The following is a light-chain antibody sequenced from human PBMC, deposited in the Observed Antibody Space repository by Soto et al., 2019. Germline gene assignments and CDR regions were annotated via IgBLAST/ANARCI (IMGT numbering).Light chain of an antibody. CDR3: QSYDSRLSGYV. CDR2: AIN. J-gene: IGLJ1*01. CDR1: SSNIGAGYE. V-gene: IGLV1-40*01. Sequence: QSVLTQPPSVSEAPGPRVTISCTGSSSNIGAGYEAHWYQQVPGTAPKLLIYAINNRPSRVPDRFSGSKSGTSASLAINGLQAEDEAEYYCQSYDSRLSGYVFGTGTKLTVL.